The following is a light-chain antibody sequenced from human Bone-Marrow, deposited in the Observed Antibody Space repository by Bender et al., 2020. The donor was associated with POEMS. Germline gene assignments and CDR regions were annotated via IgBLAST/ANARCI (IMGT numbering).Light chain of an antibody. J-gene: IGLJ1*01. CDR3: YSTDGSGQGV. CDR2: EDN. V-gene: IGLV3-10*01. Sequence: SYVLTQPPSVSVAPGQTARITCGGNDIGSKAVHWYQQKPGQAPVLVIYEDNKRPSGIPERFSGSSSGTLATLTISGARVEDEGDYYCYSTDGSGQGVFGTGTKVTVL. CDR1: DIGSKA.